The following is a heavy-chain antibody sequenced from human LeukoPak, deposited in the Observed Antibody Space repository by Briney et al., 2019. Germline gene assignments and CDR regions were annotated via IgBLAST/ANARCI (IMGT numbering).Heavy chain of an antibody. J-gene: IGHJ3*02. CDR3: ARDLDDYVWGSYRNGAFDI. V-gene: IGHV3-7*01. Sequence: PGGSLRLSCAVSGFTLSSYWMTWVRQSPGKGMEWVANIKRDGSEKYYVDSVKGRFTISRDNAKNSLYLQMNSLRAEDTAVYYCARDLDDYVWGSYRNGAFDIWGQGTMVTVSS. CDR2: IKRDGSEK. D-gene: IGHD3-16*02. CDR1: GFTLSSYW.